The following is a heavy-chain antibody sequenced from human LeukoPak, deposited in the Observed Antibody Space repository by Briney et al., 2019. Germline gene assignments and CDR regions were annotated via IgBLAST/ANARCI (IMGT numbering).Heavy chain of an antibody. D-gene: IGHD2-21*02. V-gene: IGHV3-23*01. CDR3: AKGETYIVVTSTSDS. J-gene: IGHJ4*02. Sequence: GGSLRLSCAASGFAFSIYSLNWVRQTPGKGLEWVSAIGGSESSTYYADSVKGRFTISRDNSKNTLYLQMNSLRAEDTAVYYCAKGETYIVVTSTSDSWGQGTLVTVSS. CDR2: IGGSESST. CDR1: GFAFSIYS.